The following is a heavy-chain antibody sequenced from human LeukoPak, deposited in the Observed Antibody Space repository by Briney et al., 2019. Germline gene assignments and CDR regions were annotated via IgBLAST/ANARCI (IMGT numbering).Heavy chain of an antibody. CDR1: GGSISSSSYN. Sequence: PSETLSLTCTVSGGSISSSSYNWGWIRQPPGKGLTWIGSISYTGITYYNPSLKSRVTMSVDTSKNQFSLKLSSVTAADTAVYYCARAGRMNYFDYWGQGTLVTVSS. CDR3: ARAGRMNYFDY. J-gene: IGHJ4*02. D-gene: IGHD2-8*01. CDR2: ISYTGIT. V-gene: IGHV4-39*07.